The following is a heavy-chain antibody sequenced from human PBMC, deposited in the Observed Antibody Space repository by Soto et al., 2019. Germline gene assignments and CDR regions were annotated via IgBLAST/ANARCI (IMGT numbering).Heavy chain of an antibody. V-gene: IGHV3-23*01. CDR2: ISGSGGST. Sequence: GGSLRLSCAASGFTFSSYAMSWVRQAPGKGLEWVSAISGSGGSTYYADSVKGRFTISRDNSKNTLYLQMNSLRAEDTAVYYCAKAGSLMTTAILGYWGQGTLVTVSS. CDR3: AKAGSLMTTAILGY. J-gene: IGHJ4*02. CDR1: GFTFSSYA. D-gene: IGHD4-17*01.